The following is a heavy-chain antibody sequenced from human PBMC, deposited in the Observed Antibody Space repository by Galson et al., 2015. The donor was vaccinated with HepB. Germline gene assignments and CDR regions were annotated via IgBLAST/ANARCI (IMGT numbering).Heavy chain of an antibody. D-gene: IGHD4-17*01. V-gene: IGHV7-4-1*02. CDR1: GYTFTSYA. CDR2: INTNTGNP. J-gene: IGHJ6*03. CDR3: ARRGDYGPFYYYYYYMDV. Sequence: SVKVSCKASGYTFTSYAMNWARQAPGQGLEWMGWINTNTGNPTYAQGFTGRFVFSLDNSVSTAYLQISSLKAEDTAVYYCARRGDYGPFYYYYYYMDVWGKWTTVTVSS.